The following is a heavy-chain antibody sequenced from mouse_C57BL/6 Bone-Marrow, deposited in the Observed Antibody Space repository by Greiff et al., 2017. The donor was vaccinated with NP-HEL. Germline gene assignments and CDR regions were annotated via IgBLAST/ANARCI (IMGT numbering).Heavy chain of an antibody. CDR1: GFTFSDYG. J-gene: IGHJ4*01. CDR2: ISNLAYSI. D-gene: IGHD1-1*01. V-gene: IGHV5-15*01. Sequence: DVMLVESGGGLVQPGGSLKLSCAASGFTFSDYGMAWVRQAPRKGPEWVAFISNLAYSIYYADTVTGRFTISRENAKNTLYLEMSSLRSEDTAMYYCARHYYYGSRYAMDYWGQGTSVTVSS. CDR3: ARHYYYGSRYAMDY.